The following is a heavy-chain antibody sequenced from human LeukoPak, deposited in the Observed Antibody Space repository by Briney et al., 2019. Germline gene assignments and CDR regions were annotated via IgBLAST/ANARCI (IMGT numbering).Heavy chain of an antibody. J-gene: IGHJ4*02. V-gene: IGHV3-21*01. CDR3: ARVKVDYGDYESENYFDY. Sequence: IPGGSLRLSCAASGFTFTSYAMSWVRQAPGKGLEWVSSISSSSSYIYYADSVKGRFTISRDNAKNSLYLQMNSLRAEDTAVYYCARVKVDYGDYESENYFDYWGQGTLVTVSS. D-gene: IGHD4-17*01. CDR2: ISSSSSYI. CDR1: GFTFTSYA.